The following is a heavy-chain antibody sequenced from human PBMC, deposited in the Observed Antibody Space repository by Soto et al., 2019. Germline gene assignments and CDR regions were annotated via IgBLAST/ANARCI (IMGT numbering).Heavy chain of an antibody. J-gene: IGHJ4*02. CDR2: ISGSGGST. CDR3: AKESQLVYYFDY. CDR1: GFTFSSYA. D-gene: IGHD6-13*01. Sequence: GGSPTLSCAASGFTFSSYAMSWVRQAPGKGLEWVSAISGSGGSTYYADSVKGRFTISRDNSKNTLYLQMNSLRAEDTAVYYCAKESQLVYYFDYWGPGALVTVSS. V-gene: IGHV3-23*01.